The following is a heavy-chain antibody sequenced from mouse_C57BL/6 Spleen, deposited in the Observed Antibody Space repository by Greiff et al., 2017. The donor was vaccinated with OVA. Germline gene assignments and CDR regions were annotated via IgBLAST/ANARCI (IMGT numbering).Heavy chain of an antibody. V-gene: IGHV1-53*01. CDR1: GYTFTSYW. CDR2: INPSNGGT. Sequence: QVQLQQPGTELVKPGASVKLSCKASGYTFTSYWMHWVKQRPGQGLEWIGNINPSNGGTNYNEKFKSKATLTVDKSSSTAYMQLSSLTSEDSAVYFWVRGGYGYDGGFAYWGQGTLVTVSA. CDR3: VRGGYGYDGGFAY. D-gene: IGHD2-2*01. J-gene: IGHJ3*01.